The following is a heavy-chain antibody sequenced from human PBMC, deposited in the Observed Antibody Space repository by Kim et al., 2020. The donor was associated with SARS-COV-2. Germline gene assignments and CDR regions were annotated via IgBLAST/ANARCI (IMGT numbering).Heavy chain of an antibody. CDR3: ARSRLLGFDY. Sequence: SETLSLTCTVSGGSISSSSYYWGWIRQPPGKGLEWIGSIYYSGSTYYNPSLKSRVTISVDTSKNQFSLKLSSVTAADTAVYYCARSRLLGFDYWGQGTLVTVSS. CDR2: IYYSGST. V-gene: IGHV4-39*07. D-gene: IGHD1-26*01. J-gene: IGHJ4*02. CDR1: GGSISSSSYY.